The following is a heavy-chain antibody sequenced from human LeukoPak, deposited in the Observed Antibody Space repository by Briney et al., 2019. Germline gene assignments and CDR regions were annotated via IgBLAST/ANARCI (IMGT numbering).Heavy chain of an antibody. CDR1: GFIFSSYA. CDR2: ISGGGGST. J-gene: IGHJ3*02. V-gene: IGHV3-23*01. Sequence: PGGSLRLSCAASGFIFSSYAMSWVRQAPGKGLEWVSGISGGGGSTYYADSVKGRFTISRDNSKNTLYLQMNSLRAEDTAVYYCAKLGGVGALRGAFDIWGQGTMVTVSS. CDR3: AKLGGVGALRGAFDI. D-gene: IGHD1-26*01.